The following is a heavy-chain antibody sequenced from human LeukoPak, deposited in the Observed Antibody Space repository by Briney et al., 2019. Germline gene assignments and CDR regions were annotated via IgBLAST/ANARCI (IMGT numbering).Heavy chain of an antibody. CDR3: ARGYYYGMDV. Sequence: PSETLSLTCAVSGGSISSGGYSWSWIRQPPGKGLEWIGYIYHSGSTYYNPSLKSRVTISVDTSKNQFSLKLSSVTAADTAVYYCARGYYYGMDVWGQGTTVTVSS. J-gene: IGHJ6*02. CDR2: IYHSGST. CDR1: GGSISSGGYS. V-gene: IGHV4-30-2*01.